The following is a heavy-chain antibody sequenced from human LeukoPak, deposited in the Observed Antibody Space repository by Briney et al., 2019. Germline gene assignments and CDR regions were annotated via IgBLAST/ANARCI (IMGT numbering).Heavy chain of an antibody. CDR3: ARVVRGVIAHFDY. V-gene: IGHV4-34*01. CDR2: IYYSGST. CDR1: GGSYSDYY. Sequence: SETLSLTCGVYGGSYSDYYWGWIRQPPGKGLEWIGSIYYSGSTYYNPSLKSRVTISVDTSKNQFSLKLSSVTAADTAVYYCARVVRGVIAHFDYWGQGTLVTVSS. D-gene: IGHD3-10*01. J-gene: IGHJ4*02.